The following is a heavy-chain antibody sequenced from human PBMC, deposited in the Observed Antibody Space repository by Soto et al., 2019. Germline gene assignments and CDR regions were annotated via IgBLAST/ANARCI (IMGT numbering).Heavy chain of an antibody. CDR2: ISSSGSTI. CDR1: GFTFSDYY. V-gene: IGHV3-11*01. Sequence: GGSLRLSCAASGFTFSDYYMGWIRQAPGKGLEWVLYISSSGSTIYYADSVKGRFTISRDNAKNSLYLQMNSLRAEDTAVYYCAITPYYYDSSGQYYFDYWGQGTLVTVSS. D-gene: IGHD3-22*01. J-gene: IGHJ4*02. CDR3: AITPYYYDSSGQYYFDY.